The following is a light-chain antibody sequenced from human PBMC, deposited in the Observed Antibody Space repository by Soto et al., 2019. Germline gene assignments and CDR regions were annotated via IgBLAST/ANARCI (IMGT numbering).Light chain of an antibody. CDR1: QSISSW. CDR2: DAS. Sequence: DIQLTQSPSTLSASVGDSVTITGRASQSISSWLAWYQQKPGKAPKLLIYDASSLESGVPSRFSGSGSGTEFTLTISSQQPDEFATYYGQPYNSVWAFGQGPKVDI. J-gene: IGKJ1*01. CDR3: QPYNSVWA. V-gene: IGKV1-5*01.